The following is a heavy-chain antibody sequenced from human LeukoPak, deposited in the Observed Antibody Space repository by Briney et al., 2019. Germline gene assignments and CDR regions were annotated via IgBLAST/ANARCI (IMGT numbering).Heavy chain of an antibody. CDR1: AFTVSSNS. CDR3: AREKGSSGGSGSYYFHY. V-gene: IGHV3-53*01. CDR2: IYTGGNT. J-gene: IGHJ4*01. D-gene: IGHD1-26*01. Sequence: GGSLRLSCAASAFTVSSNSMSWVRQAPGKGLEWVSVIYTGGNTYYADSVKGRFTISRDNSKNTLHLQMNSLRAEDTAVYYCAREKGSSGGSGSYYFHYWGQGTVVNVSS.